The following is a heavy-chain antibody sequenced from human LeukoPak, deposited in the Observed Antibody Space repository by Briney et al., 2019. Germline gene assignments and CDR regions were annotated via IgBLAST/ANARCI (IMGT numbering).Heavy chain of an antibody. CDR3: ARLNKFWSGYYPRRPDAFDI. CDR2: IYYSGST. V-gene: IGHV4-39*07. J-gene: IGHJ3*02. Sequence: ASETLSLTCTVSGGSISSSSYYWGWIRQPPGKGLEWIGSIYYSGSTYYNPSLKSRVTISVDTSKNQFSLKLSSVTAADTAVYYCARLNKFWSGYYPRRPDAFDIWGQGTMVTVSS. D-gene: IGHD3-3*01. CDR1: GGSISSSSYY.